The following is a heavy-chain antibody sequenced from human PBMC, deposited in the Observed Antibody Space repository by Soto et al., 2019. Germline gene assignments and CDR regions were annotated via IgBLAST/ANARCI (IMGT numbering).Heavy chain of an antibody. CDR3: ARYTYYYDSSGYYYPEYFQH. CDR1: GGTFSSYS. V-gene: IGHV1-69*13. CDR2: IIPIFGTA. D-gene: IGHD3-22*01. Sequence: SVKVSCKASGGTFSSYSISRVRQAPGQGLEWMGGIIPIFGTANYAQKFQGRVTITADESTSTAYMELSSLRSEDTAVYYCARYTYYYDSSGYYYPEYFQHXGQGTLVTVSS. J-gene: IGHJ1*01.